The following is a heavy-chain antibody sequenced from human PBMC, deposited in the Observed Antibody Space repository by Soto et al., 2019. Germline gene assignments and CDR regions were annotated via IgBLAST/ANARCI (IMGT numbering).Heavy chain of an antibody. CDR3: AKRRGEGYFDL. CDR2: IGGTSGST. CDR1: GFTFKNFV. D-gene: IGHD3-10*01. V-gene: IGHV3-23*01. J-gene: IGHJ2*01. Sequence: EVQLLESGGGLVQPGGSLRLSCAASGFTFKNFVMGWVRRAPGKGLEWVSAIGGTSGSTYYPDSVKGRFTISRDNSKNTLYLQLNSLRAEDTDIYYCAKRRGEGYFDLWGRGTLVTVSS.